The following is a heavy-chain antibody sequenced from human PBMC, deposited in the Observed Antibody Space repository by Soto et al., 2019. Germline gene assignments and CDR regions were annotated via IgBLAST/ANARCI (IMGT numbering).Heavy chain of an antibody. D-gene: IGHD3-22*01. CDR2: INSDGSST. CDR3: VRAIGHYGMDV. J-gene: IGHJ6*02. Sequence: PGGSLRLSCVASGFIFSNCWMHWVRQAPGMGLMWVSHINSDGSSTTYADSVKGRFTISRDNAKNTLYLQMNSLRAEDTAVYYCVRAIGHYGMDVWGRGTTVTAP. CDR1: GFIFSNCW. V-gene: IGHV3-74*01.